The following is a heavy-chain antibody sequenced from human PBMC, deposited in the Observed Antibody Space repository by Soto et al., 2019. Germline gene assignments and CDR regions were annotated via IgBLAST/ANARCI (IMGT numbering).Heavy chain of an antibody. CDR1: GFTFSSYA. Sequence: GGSLRLSCAASGFTFSSYAMSWVRQAPGKGLEWVSAISGSGGSTYYADSVKGRFTISRDNSKNTLYLQMNSLRAEDTAVYYCAKDNKSARGVTTSYFDYSGQGTPVTVSS. D-gene: IGHD3-10*01. CDR3: AKDNKSARGVTTSYFDY. J-gene: IGHJ4*02. V-gene: IGHV3-23*01. CDR2: ISGSGGST.